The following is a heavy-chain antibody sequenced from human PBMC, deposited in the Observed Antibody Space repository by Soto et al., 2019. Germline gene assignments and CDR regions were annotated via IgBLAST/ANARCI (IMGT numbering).Heavy chain of an antibody. D-gene: IGHD2-2*01. CDR1: GGSISSGPYS. Sequence: QLQLQESGPGLVKPSETLSLTCTVSGGSISSGPYSWGWIRQPPGEGREWLATFHYSENTYYTPSLESRVTISVXXXXXXXSXXXXXXXVAXXXVXXXXRLGGYCSSNNCYGYYGMDVWGQGTTVTVSS. V-gene: IGHV4-39*01. CDR3: XRLGGYCSSNNCYGYYGMDV. J-gene: IGHJ6*02. CDR2: FHYSENT.